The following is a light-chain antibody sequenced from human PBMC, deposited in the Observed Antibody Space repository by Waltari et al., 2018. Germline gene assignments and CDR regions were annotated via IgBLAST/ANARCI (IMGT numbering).Light chain of an antibody. CDR3: ATWDDRLDGPL. CDR2: SNN. CDR1: SSNIGSNT. J-gene: IGLJ3*02. V-gene: IGLV1-44*01. Sequence: QSVLTQPPSASGTPGQRVTISCSGSSSNIGSNTVNWYQHLPGTAPKLLIYSNNQRPSWVPDRFSGSKSGTSASLAISGLQSKDEAEYYCATWDDRLDGPLFGGGTKLTVV.